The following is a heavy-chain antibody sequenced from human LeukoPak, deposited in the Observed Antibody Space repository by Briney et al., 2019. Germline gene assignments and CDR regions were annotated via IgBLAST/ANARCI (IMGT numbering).Heavy chain of an antibody. CDR3: ATYDFWSHWFDP. J-gene: IGHJ5*02. D-gene: IGHD3-3*01. CDR1: GGSISSYC. Sequence: SETLSLTCTVSGGSISSYCWSWIRQPPGKGLEWIGYIYYSGSTNYNPSLKSRVTISVDTSKNQFSLKLSSVTAADTAVYYCATYDFWSHWFDPWGQGTLVTVSS. CDR2: IYYSGST. V-gene: IGHV4-59*01.